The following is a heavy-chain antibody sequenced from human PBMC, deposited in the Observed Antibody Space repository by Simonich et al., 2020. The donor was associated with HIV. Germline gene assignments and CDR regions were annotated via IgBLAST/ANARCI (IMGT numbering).Heavy chain of an antibody. CDR3: TRGYGDYGDY. D-gene: IGHD4-17*01. Sequence: QVQLQQWGAGLLKPSETLSLPCAVYGGSFSGYYWSWIRQPPGKGLGWIGEINHSGSTNYNPSLKSRVTISVDTFKNQFSLKLSSVTAADTAVYYCTRGYGDYGDYWGQGTLVTVSS. CDR1: GGSFSGYY. J-gene: IGHJ4*02. CDR2: INHSGST. V-gene: IGHV4-34*01.